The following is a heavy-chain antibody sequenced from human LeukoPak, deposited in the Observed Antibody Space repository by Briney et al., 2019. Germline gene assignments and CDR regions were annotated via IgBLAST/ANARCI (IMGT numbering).Heavy chain of an antibody. J-gene: IGHJ6*03. CDR1: GGSISSYY. V-gene: IGHV4-59*01. CDR3: ARGPPPHYYGSAYMDV. CDR2: IYYSGST. D-gene: IGHD3-10*01. Sequence: SETLSLTCTVSGGSISSYYWSWIRQPPGKGLEWIGYIYYSGSTNYNPSLKSRVTISVDTSKNQFSLKQSSVTAADTAVYYCARGPPPHYYGSAYMDVWGKGTTVTVSS.